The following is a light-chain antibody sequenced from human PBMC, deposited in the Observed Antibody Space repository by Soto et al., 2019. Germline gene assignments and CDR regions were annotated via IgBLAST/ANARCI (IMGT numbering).Light chain of an antibody. CDR3: QSYDSSLSGVV. Sequence: QSVLTQPPSVSGAPGQRVTISCTGSSSNIGAGSYVQWYQQLPGIAPKLLIFGNSNRPSGVPDRFSGSKSGTSASLAITGLQAEDEADYYCQSYDSSLSGVVFGGGTKLTVL. CDR2: GNS. J-gene: IGLJ2*01. CDR1: SSNIGAGSY. V-gene: IGLV1-40*01.